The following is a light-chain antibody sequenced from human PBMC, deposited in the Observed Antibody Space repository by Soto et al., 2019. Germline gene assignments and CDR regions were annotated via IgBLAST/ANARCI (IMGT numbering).Light chain of an antibody. V-gene: IGKV3D-20*02. CDR1: QSVSSSY. J-gene: IGKJ4*01. CDR2: GAS. Sequence: IVLTHSPGTLSLSPWERATLSCRASQSVSSSYLAWYQQKPGQAPRLLIYGASSRATGIPDRFSGSGSGTDFTLTISSLEPEDFAVYYCQQRSKWPLTFGGGTKVDI. CDR3: QQRSKWPLT.